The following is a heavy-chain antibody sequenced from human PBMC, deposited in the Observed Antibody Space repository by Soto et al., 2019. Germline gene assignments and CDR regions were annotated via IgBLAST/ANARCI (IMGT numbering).Heavy chain of an antibody. CDR1: GGTFSSYA. V-gene: IGHV1-69*13. J-gene: IGHJ6*02. CDR3: ARVRNSQVYYYYYGMDV. CDR2: IIPIFGTA. Sequence: SVKVSCKASGGTFSSYAMSWVRQAPGQGLEWMGGIIPIFGTANYAQKFQGRVTITADESTSTAYMELSSLRSEDTAVYYCARVRNSQVYYYYYGMDVWGQGTTVTVSS.